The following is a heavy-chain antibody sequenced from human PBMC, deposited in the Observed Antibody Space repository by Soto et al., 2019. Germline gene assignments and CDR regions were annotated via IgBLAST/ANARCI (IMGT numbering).Heavy chain of an antibody. CDR2: ISGSGGST. V-gene: IGHV3-23*01. CDR1: GFTFSSYA. CDR3: EKDSSKQQLTFDY. J-gene: IGHJ4*02. Sequence: EVQLLESGGGLVQPGGSLRLSCAASGFTFSSYAMSWVRQAPGKGLEWVSAISGSGGSTYYADSVKGRFTISRDNSKNTLYLQMNSLRAEDTAVYYCEKDSSKQQLTFDYWGQGTLVTVSS. D-gene: IGHD6-13*01.